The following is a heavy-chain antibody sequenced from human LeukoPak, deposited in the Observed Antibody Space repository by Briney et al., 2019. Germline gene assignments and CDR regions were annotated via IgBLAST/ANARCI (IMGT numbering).Heavy chain of an antibody. J-gene: IGHJ4*02. Sequence: SETLSLTCTVSGGSISSYYWSWIRQPPGKGLEGIGYIYYSGSTNYNPSLKSRVTISVDTSKNQFSLKLSSVTAADTAVYYCARHNPYGARGRYFDYWGQGTLVTVSS. CDR3: ARHNPYGARGRYFDY. CDR1: GGSISSYY. CDR2: IYYSGST. V-gene: IGHV4-59*08. D-gene: IGHD4-17*01.